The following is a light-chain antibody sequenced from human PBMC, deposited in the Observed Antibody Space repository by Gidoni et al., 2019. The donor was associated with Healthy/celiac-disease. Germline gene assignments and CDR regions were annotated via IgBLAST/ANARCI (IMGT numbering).Light chain of an antibody. CDR1: QSVSSY. Sequence: VLTESQATLSLSPGDRATLSCRASQSVSSYLAWYHQKPGQAPRLLIYDASNRATGIPARFSGSGSGTDFTLTISSLEPEDFAVYYCQQRSNWPPLTFGGXTKVEIK. J-gene: IGKJ4*01. CDR2: DAS. V-gene: IGKV3-11*01. CDR3: QQRSNWPPLT.